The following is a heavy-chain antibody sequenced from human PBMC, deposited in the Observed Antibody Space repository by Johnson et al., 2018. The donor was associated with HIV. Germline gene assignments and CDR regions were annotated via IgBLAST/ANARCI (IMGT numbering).Heavy chain of an antibody. CDR2: INWNGGST. D-gene: IGHD2-21*02. J-gene: IGHJ3*02. CDR3: AKLSDNDGFDI. CDR1: GFTFNDYG. Sequence: VQLVESGGGVVRPGGSLRLSCAASGFTFNDYGVSWVRQSPGKGLEWVSGINWNGGSTHYADSVKGRFIITRDNSKNTLLLQMTRLRPEDTALYYCAKLSDNDGFDIWGQGTMVTVSS. V-gene: IGHV3-20*04.